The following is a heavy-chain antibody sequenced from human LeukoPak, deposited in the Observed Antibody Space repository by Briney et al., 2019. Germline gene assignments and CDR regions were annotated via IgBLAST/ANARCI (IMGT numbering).Heavy chain of an antibody. CDR2: NSGST. D-gene: IGHD1-26*01. Sequence: PSETLSLTCTVSGDSIGSYFWSWIRQPPGKGLEGIGYNSGSTNYNPSLKSRVTILLDRSKNQFSLKLSSVTAADTAIYYCARGRGYGGNYLRSFDIWGQGTMVTVSS. CDR3: ARGRGYGGNYLRSFDI. J-gene: IGHJ3*02. V-gene: IGHV4-59*08. CDR1: GDSIGSYF.